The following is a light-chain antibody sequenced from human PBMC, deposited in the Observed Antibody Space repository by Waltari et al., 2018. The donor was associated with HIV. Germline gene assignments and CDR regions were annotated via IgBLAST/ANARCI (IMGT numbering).Light chain of an antibody. CDR3: AAWDDTRVV. Sequence: QSVLTPPPSASGTPGQRVTISCSGSSSNIGSHYVYWYQQLPGTAAKLLIYRNNQRPSGVPDRFSGSKSGISGSLAISGLRSDDEADYYCAAWDDTRVVFGGGTKLTVL. J-gene: IGLJ3*02. V-gene: IGLV1-47*01. CDR1: SSNIGSHY. CDR2: RNN.